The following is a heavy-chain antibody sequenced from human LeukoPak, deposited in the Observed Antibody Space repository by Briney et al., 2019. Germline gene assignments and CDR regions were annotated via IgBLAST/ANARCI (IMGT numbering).Heavy chain of an antibody. CDR1: GFTFSSYW. CDR3: ARDCSSGWYPNSYFDY. Sequence: GGSLRLSCVASGFTFSSYWMSWVRQASGKGLEAVADIQQDGSDKFYVDSVEVGFTISRDTATNSLYLHMNRLSAEDTAVYYCARDCSSGWYPNSYFDYWGQGTLVTVSS. J-gene: IGHJ4*02. CDR2: IQQDGSDK. D-gene: IGHD6-13*01. V-gene: IGHV3-7*01.